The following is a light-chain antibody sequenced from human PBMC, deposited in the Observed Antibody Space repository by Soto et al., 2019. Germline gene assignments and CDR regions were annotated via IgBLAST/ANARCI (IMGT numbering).Light chain of an antibody. V-gene: IGKV3-20*01. J-gene: IGKJ1*01. CDR1: QTISSNY. CDR2: RAS. Sequence: DIVLTQSPVTLSLSPGERATLSCRASQTISSNYLAWYHQKPGQAPRLLIYRASSRATGIPDRFSGSVSGTDFILTISRLEPEDFAVYYCQQYGSSGTFGQGTKVEIK. CDR3: QQYGSSGT.